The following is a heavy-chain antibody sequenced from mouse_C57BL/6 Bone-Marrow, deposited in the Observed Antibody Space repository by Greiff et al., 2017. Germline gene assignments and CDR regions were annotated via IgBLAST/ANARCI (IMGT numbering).Heavy chain of an antibody. CDR1: GFTFSSYG. J-gene: IGHJ3*01. CDR3: ARRGFSWFAY. V-gene: IGHV5-6*02. CDR2: ISSGGSYT. Sequence: DVKLVESGGDLVKPGGSLKLSCAASGFTFSSYGMSWVRQTPDKRLEWVATISSGGSYTYYPDSVKGRFTISRDNAKNTLYLQMSSLKSEDTAMYYCARRGFSWFAYWGQGTRVTVSA.